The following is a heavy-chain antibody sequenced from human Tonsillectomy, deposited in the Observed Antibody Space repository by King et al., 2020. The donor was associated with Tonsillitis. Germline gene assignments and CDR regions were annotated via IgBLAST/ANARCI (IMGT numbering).Heavy chain of an antibody. CDR1: GGTFSRYA. D-gene: IGHD5-18*01. CDR2: IIPFLGVA. CDR3: AREDVSGYIYDISPLFSC. V-gene: IGHV1-69*09. J-gene: IGHJ4*02. Sequence: QLVQSGAEVKKPGSSVKVSCKTSGGTFSRYAISWVRQAPGQGLEWMGRIIPFLGVANYAQKFQGRVTITADKSTITAYMELSRLRSEDTAVYYCAREDVSGYIYDISPLFSCWGQGPLVTVSS.